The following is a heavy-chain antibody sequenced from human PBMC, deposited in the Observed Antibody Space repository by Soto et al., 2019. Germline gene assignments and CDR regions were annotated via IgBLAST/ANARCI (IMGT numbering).Heavy chain of an antibody. D-gene: IGHD6-19*01. CDR1: GFTFSSYG. Sequence: QVQLVESGGGVVQPGRSLRLSCAASGFTFSSYGMHWVRQAPGKGLEWVALIWYDGSNEYYVDSVKGRFTISRDNXXNTRCLQMTSLRAEDTAMYYCAREEYSSGTGYLQPWGQGTLVTVSS. V-gene: IGHV3-33*01. J-gene: IGHJ1*01. CDR3: AREEYSSGTGYLQP. CDR2: IWYDGSNE.